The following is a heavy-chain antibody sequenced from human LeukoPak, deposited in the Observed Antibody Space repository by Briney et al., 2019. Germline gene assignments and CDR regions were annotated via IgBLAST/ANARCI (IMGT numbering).Heavy chain of an antibody. J-gene: IGHJ4*02. CDR3: AREVDYAFDY. CDR2: INPNSGVT. Sequence: ASVKVSCKASGYTFAGYYMHWVRQDPGQGLEWMGRINPNSGVTNYAQKFQGRVTMTRDTSISTAYMELSRLRSDDTAVYYCAREVDYAFDYWGQGTLVTVSS. CDR1: GYTFAGYY. V-gene: IGHV1-2*02. D-gene: IGHD3-16*01.